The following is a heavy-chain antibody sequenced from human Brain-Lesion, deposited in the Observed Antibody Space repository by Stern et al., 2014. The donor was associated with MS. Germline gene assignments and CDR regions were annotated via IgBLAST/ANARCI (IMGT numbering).Heavy chain of an antibody. CDR2: IYYSGNP. Sequence: VQLVESGPGLVKPSETLSLTCTVAGGSVSSTSYAWAWIRQPPGKGLEWIGTIYYSGNPYYSPSLKSRLTLSLDTSKNQFSLQRGSVTAADTAVYYCAGEEDIRYCSGGSCTGNWFDPWGQGTLVTVSS. J-gene: IGHJ5*02. V-gene: IGHV4-39*01. CDR1: GGSVSSTSYA. CDR3: AGEEDIRYCSGGSCTGNWFDP. D-gene: IGHD2-15*01.